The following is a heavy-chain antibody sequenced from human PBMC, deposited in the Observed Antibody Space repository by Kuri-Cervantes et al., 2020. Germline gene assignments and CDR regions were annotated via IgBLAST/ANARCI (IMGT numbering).Heavy chain of an antibody. D-gene: IGHD2-15*01. CDR1: GGSFRGYY. J-gene: IGHJ5*02. Sequence: SQTLSLTCSVYGGSFRGYYWSWIRQPPGKGLEWIGEINHSGSTNYNPSLKSRVTISVDTSKNQFSLKLSSVTAADTAVYYCARSGTQGYCSGGSCYVSGWFDPWGQGTLVTVSS. V-gene: IGHV4-34*01. CDR3: ARSGTQGYCSGGSCYVSGWFDP. CDR2: INHSGST.